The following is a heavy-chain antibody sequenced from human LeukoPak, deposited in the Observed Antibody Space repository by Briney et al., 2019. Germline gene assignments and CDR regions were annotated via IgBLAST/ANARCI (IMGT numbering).Heavy chain of an antibody. Sequence: GESLKISCKGFGYSFTNYWIGWVRQMPGKGLEWMGIIYPGDSDTRYSPSFQGQVTISADKSISTAYLQWSSLKASDTAMYYCARHGCSTTSCAQFDPWGQGTLVTVSS. V-gene: IGHV5-51*01. CDR3: ARHGCSTTSCAQFDP. CDR2: IYPGDSDT. D-gene: IGHD2-2*01. CDR1: GYSFTNYW. J-gene: IGHJ5*02.